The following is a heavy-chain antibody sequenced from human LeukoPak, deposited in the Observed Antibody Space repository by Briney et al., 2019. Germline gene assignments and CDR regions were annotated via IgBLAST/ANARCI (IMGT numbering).Heavy chain of an antibody. J-gene: IGHJ4*02. Sequence: SVKVSCKASGGTFSSYAISWVRHAPGQGLEWMGRIIPILGIANYAQKFQGRVTITADKSTSTAYMELSSLRSEDTAVYYCARGYSSSWYDYWGQGTLVTVSS. CDR3: ARGYSSSWYDY. V-gene: IGHV1-69*04. CDR1: GGTFSSYA. D-gene: IGHD6-13*01. CDR2: IIPILGIA.